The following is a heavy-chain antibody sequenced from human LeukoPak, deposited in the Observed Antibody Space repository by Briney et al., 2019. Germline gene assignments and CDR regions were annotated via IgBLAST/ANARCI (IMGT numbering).Heavy chain of an antibody. CDR1: GYTFTGYY. CDR2: INLNSGDT. CDR3: ARAYISAWSIKRNFDY. J-gene: IGHJ4*02. D-gene: IGHD6-19*01. Sequence: ASVKVSCKASGYTFTGYYIHWVRQAPGQGLEWMGRINLNSGDTNYAQKFQARVTMTRDTSISTAFMEVSSLRSDDTAVFYCARAYISAWSIKRNFDYWGQGTPVTVSS. V-gene: IGHV1-2*06.